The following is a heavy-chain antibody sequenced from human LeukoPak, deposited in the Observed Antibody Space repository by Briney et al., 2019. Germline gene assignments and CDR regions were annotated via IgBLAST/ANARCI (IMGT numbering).Heavy chain of an antibody. V-gene: IGHV3-30*02. CDR1: GFTFSTYG. D-gene: IGHD2-8*01. J-gene: IGHJ4*02. CDR3: ARDLGIVLMVYASPFDY. Sequence: PGGSLRLSCAASGFTFSTYGMLWVRQAPGQGPEWVALIRYDGSNKYYADSVKGRFTISRDNSKNTLYLQMNSLRAEDTAVYYCARDLGIVLMVYASPFDYWGQGTLVTVSS. CDR2: IRYDGSNK.